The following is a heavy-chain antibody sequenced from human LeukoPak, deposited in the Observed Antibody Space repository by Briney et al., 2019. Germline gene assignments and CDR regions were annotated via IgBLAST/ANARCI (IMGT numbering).Heavy chain of an antibody. CDR3: ARWRYCSGGSCHGGGD. D-gene: IGHD2-15*01. J-gene: IGHJ4*02. CDR2: IYSGGST. Sequence: RGSLRLSCAASGFTVSSNYMSWVRQAPGKGMEWVSVIYSGGSTYYADSVKGRFTISRDNSKNTLYLQMNSLRAEDTAVYYCARWRYCSGGSCHGGGDWGQGTLVTVSS. V-gene: IGHV3-66*01. CDR1: GFTVSSNY.